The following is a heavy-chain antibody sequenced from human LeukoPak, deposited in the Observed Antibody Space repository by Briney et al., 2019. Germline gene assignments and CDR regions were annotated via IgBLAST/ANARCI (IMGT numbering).Heavy chain of an antibody. J-gene: IGHJ4*02. Sequence: SETLSLTCTVSGSSISDPDYFWGWVRQPPGKGPEWIGSNSGATYYHPSLKSRVTISADRPKNQFSLKLRSVTASDTAVYYCARLSGSPQRLDSWGQGTLATASS. D-gene: IGHD1-26*01. CDR3: ARLSGSPQRLDS. CDR2: NSGAT. CDR1: GSSISDPDYF. V-gene: IGHV4-39*01.